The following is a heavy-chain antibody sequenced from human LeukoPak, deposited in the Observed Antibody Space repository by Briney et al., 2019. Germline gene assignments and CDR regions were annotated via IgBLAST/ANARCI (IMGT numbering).Heavy chain of an antibody. D-gene: IGHD2-2*01. Sequence: SETLSLTCTVSGGSLSTYYWNWIRQPAGKGLEWIGRIYTSGSTNYNPSLKSRVTISVDTSKNQFSLKLSSVTAADTAVYYCARSLGCSSTSCDEYFQHWGQGTLVTVSS. CDR2: IYTSGST. J-gene: IGHJ1*01. V-gene: IGHV4-4*07. CDR3: ARSLGCSSTSCDEYFQH. CDR1: GGSLSTYY.